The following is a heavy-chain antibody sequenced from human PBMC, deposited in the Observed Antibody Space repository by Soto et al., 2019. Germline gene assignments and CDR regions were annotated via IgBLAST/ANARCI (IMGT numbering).Heavy chain of an antibody. Sequence: QVQLVQSGAEVKKPGASVKVSCKASGYTFTSYDINWVRQATGQGLEWMGWMNPNSGNTGYAQKFQGRVTMTRDTSRSTAHMELTSLRSGDTAVYYCERLVVRGVIGPWGQGTLVTVSS. CDR2: MNPNSGNT. CDR1: GYTFTSYD. V-gene: IGHV1-8*01. CDR3: ERLVVRGVIGP. D-gene: IGHD3-10*01. J-gene: IGHJ5*02.